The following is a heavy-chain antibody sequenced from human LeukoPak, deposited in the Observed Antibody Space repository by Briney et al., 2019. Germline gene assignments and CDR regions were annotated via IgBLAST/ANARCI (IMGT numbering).Heavy chain of an antibody. Sequence: SETLSLTCAVYGGSFSGYYWGWIRQPPGKGLEWIGEINHSGSTNYNPSLKSRVTISVDTSKNQFSLKLSSVTAADTAVYYCARGQTTADIVVVVAATRFDPWGQGTLVTVSS. J-gene: IGHJ5*02. V-gene: IGHV4-34*01. CDR3: ARGQTTADIVVVVAATRFDP. CDR1: GGSFSGYY. CDR2: INHSGST. D-gene: IGHD2-15*01.